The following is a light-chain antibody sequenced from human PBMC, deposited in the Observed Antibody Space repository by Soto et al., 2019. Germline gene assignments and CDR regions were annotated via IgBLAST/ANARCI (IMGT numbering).Light chain of an antibody. J-gene: IGKJ5*01. CDR3: KPRSNWRGT. Sequence: EIVLTQSPATLSLSPGERATLSCRASQSVSSYLAWYQQKPGQAPRLLIYDASNRATGIPARFSGSGSGTDFTLTISSPEPEDFAVYYCKPRSNWRGTLGQGTRLEI. V-gene: IGKV3-11*01. CDR2: DAS. CDR1: QSVSSY.